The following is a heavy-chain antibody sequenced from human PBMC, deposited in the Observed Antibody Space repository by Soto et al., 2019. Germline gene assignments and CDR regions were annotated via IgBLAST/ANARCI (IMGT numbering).Heavy chain of an antibody. V-gene: IGHV1-18*01. Sequence: QVKLVQSGAEVKKPGASVKVSCKASGYTFTSYGISWVRKAPGQGLEWMGWISAYNGNTNYAQKFQGRVTMTTDTSTSTAYRELKSLRSDDTAVYYCARTLNEWLLGLDWGQGTLVTVSS. D-gene: IGHD3-3*01. CDR2: ISAYNGNT. J-gene: IGHJ4*02. CDR3: ARTLNEWLLGLD. CDR1: GYTFTSYG.